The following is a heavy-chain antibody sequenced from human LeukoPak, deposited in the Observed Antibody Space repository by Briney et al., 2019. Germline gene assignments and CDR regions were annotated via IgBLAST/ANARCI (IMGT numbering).Heavy chain of an antibody. V-gene: IGHV3-7*01. D-gene: IGHD3-22*01. J-gene: IGHJ4*02. CDR2: IKQDGSEK. CDR3: ARGLDTSGYYYVEY. Sequence: PGGSLRLSCAASGFTFSSYLMSWVRQAPGKGLEWVAKIKQDGSEKYYVDSVKGRFTISRYNAKNSLYLQMNSLRVEYTAVYYCARGLDTSGYYYVEYWGQGTLVTVSS. CDR1: GFTFSSYL.